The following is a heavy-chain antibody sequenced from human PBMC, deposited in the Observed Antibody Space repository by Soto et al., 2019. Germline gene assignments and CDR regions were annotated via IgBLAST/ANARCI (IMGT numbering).Heavy chain of an antibody. CDR3: ARDMTRTVVPYFDF. J-gene: IGHJ4*02. CDR2: IIPISGAA. D-gene: IGHD1-7*01. CDR1: GGTFSNYV. V-gene: IGHV1-69*06. Sequence: ASVKVSCKASGGTFSNYVVNWVRQAPGQGLEWMGRIIPISGAANYAQKFQGRVTITADKSTSTSYMELSSLISEDTAVYYCARDMTRTVVPYFDFWGQGTLVTVSS.